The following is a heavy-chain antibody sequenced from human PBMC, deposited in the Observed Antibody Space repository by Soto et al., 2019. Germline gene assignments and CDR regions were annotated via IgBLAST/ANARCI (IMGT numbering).Heavy chain of an antibody. V-gene: IGHV3-7*01. CDR3: ARALYCGGDCEYFQH. Sequence: VSLRLSCAASGFTFSSYWMSWVRQAPGKGLEWVANIKQDGSEKYYVDSVKGRFTTSRDNAKNSLYLQMNSLRAEDTAVYYRARALYCGGDCEYFQHWGQGTLVTVSS. D-gene: IGHD2-21*02. CDR2: IKQDGSEK. J-gene: IGHJ1*01. CDR1: GFTFSSYW.